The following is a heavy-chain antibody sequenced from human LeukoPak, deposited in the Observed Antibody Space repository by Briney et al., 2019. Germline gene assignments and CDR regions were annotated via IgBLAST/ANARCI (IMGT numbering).Heavy chain of an antibody. Sequence: PSETLSLTCTVSGGSISSYYWSWIRQPAGKGLEWIGRIYTSGSTNYNPSLKSRVAISVDTSKNQFSLKLSSVTAADTAVYYCARDYSSLGDWFDTWGQGILVIVSS. CDR1: GGSISSYY. J-gene: IGHJ5*02. CDR2: IYTSGST. V-gene: IGHV4-4*07. CDR3: ARDYSSLGDWFDT. D-gene: IGHD6-19*01.